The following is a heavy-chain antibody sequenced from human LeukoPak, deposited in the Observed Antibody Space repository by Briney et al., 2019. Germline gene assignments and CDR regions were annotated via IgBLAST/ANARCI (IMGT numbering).Heavy chain of an antibody. CDR2: ISSGGGTT. J-gene: IGHJ6*02. Sequence: GALRLSCAASGFTFSSYAMSWVRQAPGKGLEWVSSISSGGGTTDHADSVKGRFTISRDNSNSTLYLQMNSLRAEDTAVYFCAKLGYGDYVYDYYGMDVWGQGTTVTVSS. V-gene: IGHV3-23*01. CDR3: AKLGYGDYVYDYYGMDV. CDR1: GFTFSSYA. D-gene: IGHD4-17*01.